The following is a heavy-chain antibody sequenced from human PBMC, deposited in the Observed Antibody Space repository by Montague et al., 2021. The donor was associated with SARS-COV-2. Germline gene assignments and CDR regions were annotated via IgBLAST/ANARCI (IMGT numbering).Heavy chain of an antibody. J-gene: IGHJ3*02. CDR1: GFTFSSYA. CDR2: ISGSGGST. V-gene: IGHV3-23*01. D-gene: IGHD4-17*01. CDR3: AKWLDPEPYDYGDPRAFDI. Sequence: SLRLSCAASGFTFSSYAMSWVRQAPGKGLEWVSAISGSGGSTYYADSVKGRFTISRDNSKNTLYPQMNSLRAEDTAVYYCAKWLDPEPYDYGDPRAFDIWGQGTMVTVSS.